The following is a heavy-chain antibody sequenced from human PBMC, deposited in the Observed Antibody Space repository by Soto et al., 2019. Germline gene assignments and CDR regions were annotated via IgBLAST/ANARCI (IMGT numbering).Heavy chain of an antibody. CDR1: GYTFTSYA. CDR3: ARSGIAAAGTSPWWYYGMDV. CDR2: INAGNGNT. D-gene: IGHD6-13*01. J-gene: IGHJ6*02. V-gene: IGHV1-3*01. Sequence: ASVKVSCKASGYTFTSYAMHWVRQAPGQRLEWMGWINAGNGNTKYSQKFQGRVTITRDTSASTAYMELSSLRSEDTAVYYCARSGIAAAGTSPWWYYGMDVWGQGTTVTVSS.